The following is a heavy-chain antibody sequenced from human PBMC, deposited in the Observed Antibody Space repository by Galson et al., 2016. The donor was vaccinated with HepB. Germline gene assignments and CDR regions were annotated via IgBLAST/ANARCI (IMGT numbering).Heavy chain of an antibody. CDR1: GFTFKFYA. J-gene: IGHJ4*02. CDR3: VTDLEQSGSYIY. CDR2: IHSKSDGGAT. D-gene: IGHD1-26*01. V-gene: IGHV3-15*01. Sequence: SLRLSCAASGFTFKFYAMTWVRQPPGKGLGWVGRIHSKSDGGATEYSPPVKGRFSLSRDDSRKTLYLQMNSLKRDDTGVYYCVTDLEQSGSYIYWGQGTLVTVFS.